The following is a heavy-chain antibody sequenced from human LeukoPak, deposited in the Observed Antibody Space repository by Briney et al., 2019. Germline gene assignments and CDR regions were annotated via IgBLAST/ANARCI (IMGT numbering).Heavy chain of an antibody. V-gene: IGHV3-9*03. Sequence: GGSLRLSCAASGFTFDDYAMHWVRQAPGKGLEWVSGISWNSGSIGYADSVKGRFTISRDNAKNSLYLQMNSLRAEDMALYYCAKASCSSTSCYTKDAFDIWGQGTMVTVSS. J-gene: IGHJ3*02. CDR1: GFTFDDYA. D-gene: IGHD2-2*02. CDR2: ISWNSGSI. CDR3: AKASCSSTSCYTKDAFDI.